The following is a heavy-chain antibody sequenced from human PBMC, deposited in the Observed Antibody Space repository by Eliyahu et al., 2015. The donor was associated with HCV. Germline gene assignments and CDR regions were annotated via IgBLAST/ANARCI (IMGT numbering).Heavy chain of an antibody. Sequence: QVQLQESGPGLVKPSETLSLTCAVSGYSISSGYYWGWIRQPPGKGLEWIGSIYHSGSTYYNPSLKSRVTISVDTSKNQFSLKLSSVTAADTAVYYCARDSSLGFGELLLNAFDIWGQGTMVTVSS. D-gene: IGHD3-10*01. J-gene: IGHJ3*02. CDR2: IYHSGST. V-gene: IGHV4-38-2*02. CDR3: ARDSSLGFGELLLNAFDI. CDR1: GYSISSGYY.